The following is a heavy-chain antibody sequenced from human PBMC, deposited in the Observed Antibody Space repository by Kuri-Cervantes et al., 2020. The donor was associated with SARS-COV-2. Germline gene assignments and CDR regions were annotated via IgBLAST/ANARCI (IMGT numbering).Heavy chain of an antibody. V-gene: IGHV1-46*01. CDR2: INPSGGST. CDR1: GYTFTSYY. J-gene: IGHJ5*02. CDR3: ARDAPPYYDFWSGSGGRYWFDP. D-gene: IGHD3-3*01. Sequence: ASVKVSCKASGYTFTSYYMHWVRQAPGQGLEWMGIINPSGGSTSYAQKFQGRVTMTRDTSTSTVYMELSSLRSEDTAVYYCARDAPPYYDFWSGSGGRYWFDPWGQGTLVTVSS.